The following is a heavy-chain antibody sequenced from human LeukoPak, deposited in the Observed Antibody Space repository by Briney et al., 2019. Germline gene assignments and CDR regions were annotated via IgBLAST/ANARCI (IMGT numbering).Heavy chain of an antibody. V-gene: IGHV3-23*01. CDR3: AKADRGWGVITKD. Sequence: GGSLRLSCAASGFTFSDYAMSWVRQAPGKGLKWVSAIGGSSDFTYYAEYVKGRFTISRDNPKETLYLQMNSLRAEDTAVYYCAKADRGWGVITKDWGQGTLVTVSS. J-gene: IGHJ4*02. CDR1: GFTFSDYA. CDR2: IGGSSDFT. D-gene: IGHD3-10*01.